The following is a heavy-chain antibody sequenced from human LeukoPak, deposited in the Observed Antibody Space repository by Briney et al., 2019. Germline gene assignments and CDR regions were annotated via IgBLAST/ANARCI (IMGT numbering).Heavy chain of an antibody. J-gene: IGHJ6*03. CDR1: GGTFSSYA. Sequence: SVKVSCKASGGTFSSYAISWVRQAPGQGLEWLGRIIPIFGTANYAQKFQDRVTIAAEKSTSTAYMELSSLRSEDTAVYYCARTAIKGPYYYMDVWGKGTTVTVSS. CDR3: ARTAIKGPYYYMDV. V-gene: IGHV1-69*06. CDR2: IIPIFGTA.